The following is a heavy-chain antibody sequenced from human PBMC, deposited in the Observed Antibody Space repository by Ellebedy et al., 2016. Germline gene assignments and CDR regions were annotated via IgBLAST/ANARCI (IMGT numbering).Heavy chain of an antibody. Sequence: GESLKISXAASGFTFSSYAMTWVRQAPGKGLEWVSAISGSGGITYYADSVKGRFTISRDNSKNTLYLQMNSLRAEDTAVYYCAKHSDCSSTSCYVDYWGQGTLVTVSS. V-gene: IGHV3-23*01. CDR3: AKHSDCSSTSCYVDY. CDR1: GFTFSSYA. CDR2: ISGSGGIT. D-gene: IGHD2-2*01. J-gene: IGHJ4*02.